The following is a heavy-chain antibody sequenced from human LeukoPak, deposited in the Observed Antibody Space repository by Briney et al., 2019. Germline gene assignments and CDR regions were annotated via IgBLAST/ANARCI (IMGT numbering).Heavy chain of an antibody. J-gene: IGHJ6*03. D-gene: IGHD1-26*01. Sequence: NPSQTLSLTCTVSGDPISSGRYYWSWIRQPAGKGLEWIGRIYASGSSDYNPSLKSRVTISVDMSKNQFSLRLSSVTAADTAVYYCARDGGGRYSSGSLYYYYYMDVWGKGTTVTVSS. CDR1: GDPISSGRYY. CDR3: ARDGGGRYSSGSLYYYYYMDV. V-gene: IGHV4-61*02. CDR2: IYASGSS.